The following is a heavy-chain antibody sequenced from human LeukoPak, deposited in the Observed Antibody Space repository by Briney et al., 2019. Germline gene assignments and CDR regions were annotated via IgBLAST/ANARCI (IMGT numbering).Heavy chain of an antibody. CDR3: ARVGDCSSTSCSYYYYGMDV. D-gene: IGHD2-2*01. CDR2: IWYDGSNK. J-gene: IGHJ6*02. Sequence: GGSLRLSCATSGFTFRSHAMHWVRQSPGKGLEWVAQIWYDGSNKYYADSVKGRFSVSRDNSKNTLYLQMNSLRAEDTALYHCARVGDCSSTSCSYYYYGMDVWGQGTTVTVSS. V-gene: IGHV3-33*01. CDR1: GFTFRSHA.